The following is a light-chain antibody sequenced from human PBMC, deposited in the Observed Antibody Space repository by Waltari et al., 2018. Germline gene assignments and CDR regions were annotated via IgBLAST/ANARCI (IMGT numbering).Light chain of an antibody. V-gene: IGKV1-6*01. CDR1: PGIRNN. J-gene: IGKJ1*01. CDR2: AAS. Sequence: AIQMTQSPSSLSAPVGDRVTTTCRASPGIRNNLGWYQQQQGKAPKLLMYAASSIQTGVPSRFSGSGSGTDFTLTISSLQPEDFATYYCLQDYNYPWTFGQGTKVEIK. CDR3: LQDYNYPWT.